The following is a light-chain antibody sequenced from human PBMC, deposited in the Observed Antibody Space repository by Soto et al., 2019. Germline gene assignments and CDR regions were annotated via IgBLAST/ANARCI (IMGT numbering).Light chain of an antibody. CDR1: QSVSSSY. J-gene: IGKJ1*01. CDR2: GAS. CDR3: QQYGSSPRK. Sequence: EIVLTQAPGTLYLSPGERATLSCRASQSVSSSYLAWYQQKPGQAPRLLIYGASSRATGIPDRFSGSGSGIDFTLTISRLEHEDCAVYYCQQYGSSPRKFGQGTKVAI. V-gene: IGKV3-20*01.